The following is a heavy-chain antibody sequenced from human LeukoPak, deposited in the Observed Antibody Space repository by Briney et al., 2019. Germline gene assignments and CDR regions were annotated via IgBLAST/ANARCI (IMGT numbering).Heavy chain of an antibody. CDR3: ARDIDVVVTAISYGMDV. D-gene: IGHD2-21*02. Sequence: GASVKVSCKASGYTFITYGINWVRQAPGQGLEWMGWISAYNGNTNYAQKLQGRVTMTTDTSTSTAYMEVRSLRSDDTAVYYCARDIDVVVTAISYGMDVWAKGPRSPSP. V-gene: IGHV1-18*01. J-gene: IGHJ6*02. CDR2: ISAYNGNT. CDR1: GYTFITYG.